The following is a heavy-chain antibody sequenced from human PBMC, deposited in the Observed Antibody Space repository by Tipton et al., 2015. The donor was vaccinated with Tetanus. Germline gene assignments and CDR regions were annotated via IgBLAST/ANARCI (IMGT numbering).Heavy chain of an antibody. Sequence: TLSLTCTVSGGSISSGDYYWSWIRQPPGKGLEWIGSIHYSGSTYYKPPLKSRVTISVDTSKNQFSLKLSSVTAADTAVYYCARHVHGFGALLTPAATHYYYGMDVWGQGTTVTVSS. V-gene: IGHV4-39*01. CDR2: IHYSGST. CDR3: ARHVHGFGALLTPAATHYYYGMDV. J-gene: IGHJ6*02. D-gene: IGHD2-2*01. CDR1: GGSISSGDYY.